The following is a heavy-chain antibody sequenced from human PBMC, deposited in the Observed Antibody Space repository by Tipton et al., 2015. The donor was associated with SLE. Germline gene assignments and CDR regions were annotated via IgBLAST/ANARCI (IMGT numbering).Heavy chain of an antibody. V-gene: IGHV3-74*01. Sequence: SLRLSCAASGFTVSSNYMNWVRQAPGKGLVWVSHSDDRSTSYADSVRGRFTISRDNARNTVSLQMNSLRAEDTAVYYCARELLPAYGMDVWGQGTTVTVSS. J-gene: IGHJ6*02. CDR1: GFTVSSNY. CDR3: ARELLPAYGMDV. CDR2: SDDRST. D-gene: IGHD2-15*01.